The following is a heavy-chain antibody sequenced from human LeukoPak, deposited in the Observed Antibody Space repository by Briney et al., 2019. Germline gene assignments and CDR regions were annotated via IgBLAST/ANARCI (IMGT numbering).Heavy chain of an antibody. CDR3: ARVYYQLLVDY. J-gene: IGHJ4*02. D-gene: IGHD2-2*01. Sequence: GGSLGLSCAASGFTFSSYGMNWVRQAPGKGLEWVSSISSSSSYIYYADSVKGRFTISRDNAKDSLYLQMNSLRAEDTAVYYCARVYYQLLVDYWGQGTLVTASS. CDR2: ISSSSSYI. CDR1: GFTFSSYG. V-gene: IGHV3-21*01.